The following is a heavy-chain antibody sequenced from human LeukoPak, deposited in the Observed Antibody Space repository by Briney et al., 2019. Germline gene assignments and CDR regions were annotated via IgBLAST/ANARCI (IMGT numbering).Heavy chain of an antibody. Sequence: GGSLRLSCVGSGFTFSDYAIHWVRQAPGKGLEWVAVSAHDEVGKQFADSVKGRFTLSRDNSRDSVHLQMNRLRDEDTAVYYCAKDRGYGEHEPFESWGQGSLVTVSS. CDR2: SAHDEVGK. J-gene: IGHJ4*02. D-gene: IGHD4/OR15-4a*01. V-gene: IGHV3-30*18. CDR3: AKDRGYGEHEPFES. CDR1: GFTFSDYA.